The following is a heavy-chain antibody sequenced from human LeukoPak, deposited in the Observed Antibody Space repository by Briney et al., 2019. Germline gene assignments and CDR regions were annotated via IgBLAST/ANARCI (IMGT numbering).Heavy chain of an antibody. Sequence: PSETLSLTCAVYGGSFSGYYWSWIRQPPGKGLEWIGYIYYSGSTNYNPSLKSRVTISVDTSKNQFSLKLSSVTAADTAVYYCARVPPPYYYDSSGYYSRIWFDPWGQGTLVTVSS. CDR1: GGSFSGYY. CDR2: IYYSGST. V-gene: IGHV4-59*01. J-gene: IGHJ5*02. CDR3: ARVPPPYYYDSSGYYSRIWFDP. D-gene: IGHD3-22*01.